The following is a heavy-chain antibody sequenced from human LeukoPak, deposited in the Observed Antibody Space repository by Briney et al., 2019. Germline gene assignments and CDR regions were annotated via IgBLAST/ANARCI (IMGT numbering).Heavy chain of an antibody. D-gene: IGHD3-10*01. CDR1: GFTFSTYW. Sequence: GGSLRLSCAASGFTFSTYWLSWVRQAPGKGLEWVANIKQDGSEKYYVDSVRGRFTISRDNAKNSLYPQMNTLRAEDTATYYCARSPLNWELPGYWGQGTLVTVSS. CDR3: ARSPLNWELPGY. V-gene: IGHV3-7*01. CDR2: IKQDGSEK. J-gene: IGHJ4*02.